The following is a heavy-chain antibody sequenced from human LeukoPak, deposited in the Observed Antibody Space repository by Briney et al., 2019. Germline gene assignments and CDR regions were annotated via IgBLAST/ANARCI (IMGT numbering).Heavy chain of an antibody. D-gene: IGHD4-11*01. CDR1: GYTFTSYY. CDR3: ARVPNDYDAFDI. J-gene: IGHJ3*02. CDR2: INPSGGST. Sequence: GASVKVSCKASGYTFTSYYMHWVRQAPGQGLEWMGIINPSGGSTSYAQKFQGRVTMTRDMSTSTVYMELSSLRSEDTAVYYCARVPNDYDAFDIWGQGTMVTVSS. V-gene: IGHV1-46*01.